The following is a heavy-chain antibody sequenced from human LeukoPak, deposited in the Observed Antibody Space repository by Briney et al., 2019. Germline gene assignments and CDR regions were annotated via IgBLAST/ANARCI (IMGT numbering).Heavy chain of an antibody. CDR1: GSTFSSYA. CDR3: ARDRYDFWSGYYNRAFDI. V-gene: IGHV3-30-3*01. Sequence: SCKASGSTFSSYAMHWVRQAPGKGLEWVAVISYDGSNKYYADSVKGRFTISRDNSKNTLYLQMNSLRAEDTAVYYCARDRYDFWSGYYNRAFDIWGQGTMVTVSS. CDR2: ISYDGSNK. J-gene: IGHJ3*02. D-gene: IGHD3-3*01.